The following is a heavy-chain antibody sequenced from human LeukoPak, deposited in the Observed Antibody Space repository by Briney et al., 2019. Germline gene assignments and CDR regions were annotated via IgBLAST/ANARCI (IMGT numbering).Heavy chain of an antibody. Sequence: GGSLRLSCAASGFTFSSYWMSWVRQAPGKGLEWVANIKQDGSEKYYVDSVKGRVIISRDNAKNSLFLQMDSLTGEDTAVYYCSRGGLYRYSGTSGDYWGQGTLVTVSS. CDR1: GFTFSSYW. J-gene: IGHJ4*02. CDR2: IKQDGSEK. V-gene: IGHV3-7*01. CDR3: SRGGLYRYSGTSGDY. D-gene: IGHD1-26*01.